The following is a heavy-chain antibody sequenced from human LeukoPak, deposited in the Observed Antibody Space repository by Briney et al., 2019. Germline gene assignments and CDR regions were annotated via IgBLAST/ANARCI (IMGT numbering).Heavy chain of an antibody. D-gene: IGHD1-26*01. CDR3: ARDGYSGSYYDI. V-gene: IGHV3-7*04. Sequence: GGSLRLSCAASGFTFSTYWMSWVRQAPGKGLEWVANLKPDGGEKYYVDSVKGRFTISRDNAKNSLYLQMNSMRVEDTAVYYCARDGYSGSYYDIWGQGTMVTVSS. J-gene: IGHJ3*02. CDR1: GFTFSTYW. CDR2: LKPDGGEK.